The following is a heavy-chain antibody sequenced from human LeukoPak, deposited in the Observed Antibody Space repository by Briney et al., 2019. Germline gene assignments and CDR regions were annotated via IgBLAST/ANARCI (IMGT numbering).Heavy chain of an antibody. J-gene: IGHJ4*02. CDR3: ARHPRMVATSYFDY. V-gene: IGHV4-34*01. D-gene: IGHD5-12*01. Sequence: PSETLSLTCAVYGGSFSGYYWSWIRQPPGKGLEWIGEINHSGSTNYNPSLKSRVTISVDTSKNQFSLKLSSVTAADTAVYYCARHPRMVATSYFDYWGQGTLVTVSS. CDR1: GGSFSGYY. CDR2: INHSGST.